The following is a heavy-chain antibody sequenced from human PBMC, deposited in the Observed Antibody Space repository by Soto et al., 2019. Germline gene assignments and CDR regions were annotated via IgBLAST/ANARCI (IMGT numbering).Heavy chain of an antibody. D-gene: IGHD6-6*01. CDR2: IYYSGST. V-gene: IGHV4-59*01. Sequence: PSETLSLTCTVSGGSISSYYWSWIRQPPGKGLEWIGYIYYSGSTNYNPSLKSRVTTSVDASKNQFSLKLSSVTAADTAVYYCARGYSSSSWFDYWGQGTLVTVSS. CDR3: ARGYSSSSWFDY. J-gene: IGHJ4*02. CDR1: GGSISSYY.